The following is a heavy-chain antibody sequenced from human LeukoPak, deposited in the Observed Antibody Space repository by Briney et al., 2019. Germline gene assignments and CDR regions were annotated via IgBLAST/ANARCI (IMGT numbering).Heavy chain of an antibody. V-gene: IGHV3-30*04. D-gene: IGHD6-19*01. Sequence: QPGGSLRLSCAASGFTFSSYAMHWVRQAPGKGLEWVAVISYDGDNKYYADSVKGRFTISRDNSKNTLYLQMNSLRAEDTAVYYCAAAEYSSGWWTYYFDYWGQGTLVTVSS. CDR1: GFTFSSYA. CDR2: ISYDGDNK. J-gene: IGHJ4*02. CDR3: AAAEYSSGWWTYYFDY.